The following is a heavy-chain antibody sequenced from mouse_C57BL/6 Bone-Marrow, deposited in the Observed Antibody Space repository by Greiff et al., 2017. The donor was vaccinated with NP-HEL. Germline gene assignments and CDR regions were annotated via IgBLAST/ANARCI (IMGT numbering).Heavy chain of an antibody. Sequence: VKLMESGPGLVAPSQSLSITCTVSGFSLPSYAISWVRQPPGKGLEWLGLIWTGGGTNYNSALKSRLSISKDNTKSQVFLKMNSLQTDDTARYYCARNSIPRRGFAYWGQGTLVTVSA. CDR3: ARNSIPRRGFAY. V-gene: IGHV2-9-1*01. D-gene: IGHD5-1-1*01. CDR2: IWTGGGT. J-gene: IGHJ3*01. CDR1: GFSLPSYA.